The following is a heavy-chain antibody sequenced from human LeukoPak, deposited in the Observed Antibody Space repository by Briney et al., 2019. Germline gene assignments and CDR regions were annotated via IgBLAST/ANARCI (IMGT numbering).Heavy chain of an antibody. CDR3: ARVFVSHTKNGRFDY. J-gene: IGHJ4*02. D-gene: IGHD1-26*01. Sequence: ASVKVSCKASGYTFTSYGIIWVRQAPGQGLEWMGWISSYNGNTNTTQKLQGRVTLTTDTTTSTDYMELRSLRSDDTAVYYCARVFVSHTKNGRFDYWGKGTLVSV. CDR2: ISSYNGNT. CDR1: GYTFTSYG. V-gene: IGHV1-18*01.